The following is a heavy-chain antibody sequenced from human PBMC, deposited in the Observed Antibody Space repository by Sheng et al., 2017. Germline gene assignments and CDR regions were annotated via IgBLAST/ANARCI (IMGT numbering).Heavy chain of an antibody. Sequence: QPQLQESGPGPGEGLRRPLSLTCTVFGDSIISTNYYWDWYRQSPGKGLEWIGSVHHTGRTYYNASLQESSHRVGGXVPESVLLKLTSVTAADTAIYYCARRMGGSNARIDPWGQGILVTVSS. CDR1: GDSIISTNYY. V-gene: IGHV4-39*07. J-gene: IGHJ5*02. CDR2: VHHTGRT. CDR3: ARRMGGSNARIDP. D-gene: IGHD2-15*01.